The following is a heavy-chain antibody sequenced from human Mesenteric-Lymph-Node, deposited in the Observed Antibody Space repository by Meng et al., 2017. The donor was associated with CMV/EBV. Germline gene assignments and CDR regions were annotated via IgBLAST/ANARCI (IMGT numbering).Heavy chain of an antibody. V-gene: IGHV1-8*01. CDR3: ARDLSLYYDILTGYTNYYYYGMDV. J-gene: IGHJ6*02. Sequence: ASVKVSCKASGYTFTSYEINWVRQATGQGLEWMGWMSPNSGSTVYAQKFQGRVTMTRNTAINTAYMELSSLRSDDTAVYYCARDLSLYYDILTGYTNYYYYGMDVWGQGTTVTVSS. CDR1: GYTFTSYE. D-gene: IGHD3-9*01. CDR2: MSPNSGST.